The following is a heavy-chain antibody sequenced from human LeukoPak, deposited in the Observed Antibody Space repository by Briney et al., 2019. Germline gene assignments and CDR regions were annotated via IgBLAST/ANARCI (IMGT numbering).Heavy chain of an antibody. CDR1: GGSISSNTYY. D-gene: IGHD2-15*01. V-gene: IGHV4-39*07. CDR3: AREHCSGGSCYSIYYYYYMDV. J-gene: IGHJ6*03. Sequence: PSETLSLTCTVSGGSISSNTYYWGWIRQPPWKGLEWIGRIYYSGSTYYNPSLKSRVTISVDTSKNQFSLKLSSVTAADTAVYYCAREHCSGGSCYSIYYYYYMDVWGKGTTVAVSS. CDR2: IYYSGST.